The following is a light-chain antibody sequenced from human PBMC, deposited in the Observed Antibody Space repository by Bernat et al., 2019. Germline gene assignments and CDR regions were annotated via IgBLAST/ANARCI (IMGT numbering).Light chain of an antibody. J-gene: IGLJ1*01. Sequence: QHALTQPRTVSGSPGQSVTITCTGTSSDVGGYNSVPWYQQHTGKAPKLMIYDVSKGPSGVPDRFSGSKSGNTASLTISGLQAEDEADYDCCSYAGSYIRYVFGTGTKVTVL. V-gene: IGLV2-11*01. CDR1: SSDVGGYNS. CDR2: DVS. CDR3: CSYAGSYIRYV.